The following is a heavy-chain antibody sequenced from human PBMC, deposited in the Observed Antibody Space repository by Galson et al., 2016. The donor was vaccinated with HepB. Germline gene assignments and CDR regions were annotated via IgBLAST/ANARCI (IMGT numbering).Heavy chain of an antibody. CDR2: TYSRSKWYN. Sequence: CDISGDSVSSHNAAWNWIRQSPSRGLEWLGRTYSRSKWYNDYAVSVKSRITVNTATSKNQFSLHLNSVTPEDTAVYYCARAWGRGRYYYSSGNLNLVGGLDVWGQGTTISVSS. V-gene: IGHV6-1*01. D-gene: IGHD3-10*01. CDR1: GDSVSSHNAA. CDR3: ARAWGRGRYYYSSGNLNLVGGLDV. J-gene: IGHJ6*02.